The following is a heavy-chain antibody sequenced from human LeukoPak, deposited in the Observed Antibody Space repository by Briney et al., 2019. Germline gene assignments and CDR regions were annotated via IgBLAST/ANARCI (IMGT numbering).Heavy chain of an antibody. D-gene: IGHD3-10*01. Sequence: ASVKVSCKASGYTFTSYDINWVRQATGQGLEWMGWINPNSGGTNYAQKFQGRVTMTRDTSISTAYMELSRLRSDDTAVYYCARERAYYGSGSTIFFDYWGQGTLVTVSS. CDR1: GYTFTSYD. CDR3: ARERAYYGSGSTIFFDY. V-gene: IGHV1-2*02. CDR2: INPNSGGT. J-gene: IGHJ4*02.